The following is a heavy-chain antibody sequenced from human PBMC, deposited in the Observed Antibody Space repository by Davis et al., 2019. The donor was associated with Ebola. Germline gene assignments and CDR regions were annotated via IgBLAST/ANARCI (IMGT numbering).Heavy chain of an antibody. V-gene: IGHV4-59*08. CDR2: IYYSGST. D-gene: IGHD6-6*01. J-gene: IGHJ4*02. CDR1: GGSFSGYY. Sequence: SETLSLTCAVYGGSFSGYYWSWIRQPPGKGLEWIGYIYYSGSTNYNPSLKSRVTISGDTSRNQFTLKLSSVTAADTAVYYCARYSSSPRYFDYWGQGTLVTVSS. CDR3: ARYSSSPRYFDY.